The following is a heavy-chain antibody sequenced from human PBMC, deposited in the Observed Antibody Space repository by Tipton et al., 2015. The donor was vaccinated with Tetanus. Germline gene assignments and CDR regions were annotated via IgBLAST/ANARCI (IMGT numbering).Heavy chain of an antibody. Sequence: TLSLTCSVSGYSITNGGYYWSWIRQHPGKGLDWIGYISYTGTTHYNPSLKSRVTISLDRSKNQFSLKLTSVTAADTAVYYCARAVRFYYDSSTYYQYYFDSWGQGTLVTVSS. CDR3: ARAVRFYYDSSTYYQYYFDS. CDR1: GYSITNGGYY. D-gene: IGHD3-22*01. V-gene: IGHV4-31*03. J-gene: IGHJ4*02. CDR2: ISYTGTT.